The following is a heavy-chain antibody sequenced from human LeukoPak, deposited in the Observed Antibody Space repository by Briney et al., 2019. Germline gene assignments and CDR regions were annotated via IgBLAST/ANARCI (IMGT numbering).Heavy chain of an antibody. CDR2: IIPTFGTA. Sequence: SVKVSCKASGGTFSSYAISWVRQAPGQGLEWMGGIIPTFGTANYAQKFQGRVTITADESTSTAYMELSSLRSEDTAVYYCARGAVTYYYDSSGYPIGPDYYYGMDVWGQGTTVTVSS. CDR3: ARGAVTYYYDSSGYPIGPDYYYGMDV. V-gene: IGHV1-69*13. J-gene: IGHJ6*02. D-gene: IGHD3-22*01. CDR1: GGTFSSYA.